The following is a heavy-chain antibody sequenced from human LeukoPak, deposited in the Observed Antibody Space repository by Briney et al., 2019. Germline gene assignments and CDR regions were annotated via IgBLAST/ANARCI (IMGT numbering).Heavy chain of an antibody. CDR3: ARRTPQYYDYARGSYRSYYFAY. CDR1: GGSFSGYC. Sequence: PSETLSLTCAVYGGSFSGYCWSWIRQPPGKGLEWVGAINNSGRTNYNPSLKNRVTISVDTSEKQFSLKLSAVPAAETAVDYCARRTPQYYDYARGSYRSYYFAYWGQGTLVTASS. V-gene: IGHV4-34*01. CDR2: INNSGRT. D-gene: IGHD3-16*02. J-gene: IGHJ4*02.